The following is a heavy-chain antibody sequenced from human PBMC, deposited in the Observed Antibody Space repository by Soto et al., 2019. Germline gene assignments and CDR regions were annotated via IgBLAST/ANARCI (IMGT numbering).Heavy chain of an antibody. Sequence: PSDTLSLTWSFSGGSIRISDYCLGWIRQPPGRALEWIAIIYHSWSTYYNPTLKSRVTMSVDTSNNQFALTLNSVTAADTAIYYCARGSGWFDPWGQGTLVTVS. CDR2: IYHSWST. J-gene: IGHJ5*02. V-gene: IGHV4-39*01. CDR3: ARGSGWFDP. CDR1: GGSIRISDYC. D-gene: IGHD7-27*01.